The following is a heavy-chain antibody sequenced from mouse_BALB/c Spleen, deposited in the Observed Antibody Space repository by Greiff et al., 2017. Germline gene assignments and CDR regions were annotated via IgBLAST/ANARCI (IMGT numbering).Heavy chain of an antibody. V-gene: IGHV1-31*01. Sequence: VHVKQSGPELVKPGASVKISCKASGYSFTGYYMHWVKQSHVKSLEWIGRINPYNGATSYNQNFKDKASLTVDKSSSTAYMELHSLTSEDSAVYYCARGGDYGFAYWGQGTLVTVSA. J-gene: IGHJ3*01. CDR1: GYSFTGYY. D-gene: IGHD2-4*01. CDR3: ARGGDYGFAY. CDR2: INPYNGAT.